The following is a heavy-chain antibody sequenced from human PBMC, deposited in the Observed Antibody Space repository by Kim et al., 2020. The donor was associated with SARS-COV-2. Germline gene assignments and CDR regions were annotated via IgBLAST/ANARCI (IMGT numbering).Heavy chain of an antibody. CDR3: AGTYFDRGGQYDF. V-gene: IGHV3-66*01. D-gene: IGHD3-22*01. Sequence: GGSLRLSCAASGFTVSSSYMNWVRQAPGKGLEWVSVIYGGGSTYYGDSVRGRFTISRDNSKNTLYLQMNSLRAEDTAVYYCAGTYFDRGGQYDFWGQGTL. CDR2: IYGGGST. J-gene: IGHJ4*02. CDR1: GFTVSSSY.